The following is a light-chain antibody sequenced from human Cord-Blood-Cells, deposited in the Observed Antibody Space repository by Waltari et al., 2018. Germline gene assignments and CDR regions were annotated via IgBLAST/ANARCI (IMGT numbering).Light chain of an antibody. Sequence: QSALTQPPSASGSPGQSVTISCTGTSSDVGGYNYVSWYQQHPGKAPKLMIYEVSKRPSGVPDRFSGSKSGNPASLTVSGLQAEDEADYYCSSYAGSNKGVFGGGTKLTVL. J-gene: IGLJ3*02. V-gene: IGLV2-8*01. CDR2: EVS. CDR1: SSDVGGYNY. CDR3: SSYAGSNKGV.